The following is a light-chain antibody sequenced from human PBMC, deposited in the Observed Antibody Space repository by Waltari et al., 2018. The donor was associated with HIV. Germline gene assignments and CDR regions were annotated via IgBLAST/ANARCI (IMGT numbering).Light chain of an antibody. V-gene: IGLV1-44*01. Sequence: QSVVTQPPSASGTPGQRVTMSCSGSASNIGGNTVNWYQHLPQTAPKLLIYPDNERPSGGPDRFSGSKSGTSASLAISGLQSEDEADYYCSSYTSSNTLIFGGGTRLTVL. J-gene: IGLJ2*01. CDR1: ASNIGGNT. CDR2: PDN. CDR3: SSYTSSNTLI.